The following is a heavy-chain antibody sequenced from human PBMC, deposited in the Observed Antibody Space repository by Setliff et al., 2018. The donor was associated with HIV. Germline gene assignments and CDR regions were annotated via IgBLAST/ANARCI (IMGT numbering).Heavy chain of an antibody. CDR1: GYSFSSYG. Sequence: ASVMVSCKASGYSFSSYGIGWVRLAPGQGLEWMGWMSTDNGNTNYAQKVQGRVTMTTDTGTRTAYMELRSLRSDDTAMYYCARMRGGHNIREGAFDIWGQGTMVTVS. CDR3: ARMRGGHNIREGAFDI. CDR2: MSTDNGNT. V-gene: IGHV1-18*01. J-gene: IGHJ3*02. D-gene: IGHD1-20*01.